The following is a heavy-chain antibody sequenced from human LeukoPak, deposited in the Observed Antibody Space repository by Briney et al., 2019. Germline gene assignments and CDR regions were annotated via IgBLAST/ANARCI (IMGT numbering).Heavy chain of an antibody. D-gene: IGHD3-10*01. J-gene: IGHJ6*04. Sequence: GGSLRLSCAASGFTFSSYAMSWVRQAPGKGLEWVSAISGSGGSTYYADSVKGRFTISRDNSKNTLYLQMNSLRAEDTAVYYCANRRSYNPYYYGMDVWGKGTTVTVSS. CDR3: ANRRSYNPYYYGMDV. CDR1: GFTFSSYA. V-gene: IGHV3-23*01. CDR2: ISGSGGST.